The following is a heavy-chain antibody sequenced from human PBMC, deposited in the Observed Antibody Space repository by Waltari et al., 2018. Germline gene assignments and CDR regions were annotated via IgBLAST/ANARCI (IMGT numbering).Heavy chain of an antibody. CDR1: GGSFSNYY. V-gene: IGHV4-34*01. J-gene: IGHJ6*03. CDR2: INHSGST. D-gene: IGHD3-10*01. Sequence: QVQLQQGGAGLLKPSETLSLTCAVSGGSFSNYYWSWIRQSPGKGLEWIGEINHSGSTNVNPSLKRRVTILLDTSRNQFSLKVRSVTAADAAVYYCAGLRFNYYYYYHMDVWGNGTTVTVSS. CDR3: AGLRFNYYYYYHMDV.